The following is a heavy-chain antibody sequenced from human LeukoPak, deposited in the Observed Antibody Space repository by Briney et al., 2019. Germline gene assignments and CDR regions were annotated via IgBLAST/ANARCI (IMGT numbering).Heavy chain of an antibody. J-gene: IGHJ4*02. V-gene: IGHV3-74*01. CDR1: GFTFTRYW. Sequence: GGSLRLSCAASGFTFTRYWMHWVRQVPGKGLVWVSRINTDGTTTNYADSVKGRFTISRDNSKNTLYLQMNSLRAEDTAVYYCAKASSSGWHLFDYWGQGTLVTVSS. D-gene: IGHD6-19*01. CDR3: AKASSSGWHLFDY. CDR2: INTDGTTT.